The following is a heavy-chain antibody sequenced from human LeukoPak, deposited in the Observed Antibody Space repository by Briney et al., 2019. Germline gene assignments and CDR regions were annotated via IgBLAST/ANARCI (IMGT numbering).Heavy chain of an antibody. CDR2: IYYSGST. V-gene: IGHV4-39*07. CDR3: ARDLADILTGYYLWYFDL. D-gene: IGHD3-9*01. J-gene: IGHJ2*01. Sequence: NASETLSLTCTVSGGSISSSSYYWGWIRQPPGKGLEWIGSIYYSGSTYYNPSLKSRVTISVYTSKNQFSLKLSSVPAADTAVYYCARDLADILTGYYLWYFDLWGRGTLVTVSS. CDR1: GGSISSSSYY.